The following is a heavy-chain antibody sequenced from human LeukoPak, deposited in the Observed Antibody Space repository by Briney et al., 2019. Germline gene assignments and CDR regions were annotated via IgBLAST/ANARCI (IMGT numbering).Heavy chain of an antibody. CDR1: GFTFSSYG. J-gene: IGHJ6*04. V-gene: IGHV3-30*18. D-gene: IGHD5-12*01. Sequence: GGSLRLSCAASGFTFSSYGMHWVRQAPGKGLEWVAVISYDGSNKYYADSVKGRFTISRDNSKNTLYLQMTSLRAEDTAVYYCAKSIVATIRLYYGMDVWGKGTTVTVSS. CDR3: AKSIVATIRLYYGMDV. CDR2: ISYDGSNK.